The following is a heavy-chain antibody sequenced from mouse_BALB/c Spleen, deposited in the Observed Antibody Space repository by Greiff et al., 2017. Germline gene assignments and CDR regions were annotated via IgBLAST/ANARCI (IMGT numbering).Heavy chain of an antibody. CDR1: GFTFSSYA. J-gene: IGHJ3*01. D-gene: IGHD2-14*01. CDR3: AIYRYDRAWFAY. V-gene: IGHV5-6-5*01. CDR2: ISSGGST. Sequence: EVMLVESGGGLVKPGGSLKLSCAASGFTFSSYAMSWVRQTPEKRLEWVASISSGGSTYYPDSVKGRFTISRDNARNILYLQMSSLRSEDTAMYYCAIYRYDRAWFAYWGQGTLVTVSA.